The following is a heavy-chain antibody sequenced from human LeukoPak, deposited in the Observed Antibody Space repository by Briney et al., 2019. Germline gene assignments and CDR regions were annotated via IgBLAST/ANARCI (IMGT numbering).Heavy chain of an antibody. D-gene: IGHD2-21*02. Sequence: GGSLRLSCAASGFTFSSYWMHWVRQAPGKGLVWVSCLNSDGSSTRYADSVRGRFTISRDNAKNTLYLQMNSLRAEDTAVYYCARDGGDSGFDPWGQGTLVTVSS. V-gene: IGHV3-74*01. CDR2: LNSDGSST. J-gene: IGHJ5*02. CDR3: ARDGGDSGFDP. CDR1: GFTFSSYW.